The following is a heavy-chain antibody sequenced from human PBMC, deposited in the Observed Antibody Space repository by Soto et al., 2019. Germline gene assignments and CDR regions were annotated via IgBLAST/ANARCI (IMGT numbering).Heavy chain of an antibody. CDR2: INAGNGNT. J-gene: IGHJ4*02. V-gene: IGHV1-3*05. D-gene: IGHD2-21*02. Sequence: QGQLVQSGAEEKKPGASVKVSCKASGYTFTSYAMHWVRQAPGQSLEWMGWINAGNGNTKYSQKFRGRVTITRDNNARTAEMELGRLRSEDTAVYYCARGIVVVTALDYWGQGTMLTVSS. CDR1: GYTFTSYA. CDR3: ARGIVVVTALDY.